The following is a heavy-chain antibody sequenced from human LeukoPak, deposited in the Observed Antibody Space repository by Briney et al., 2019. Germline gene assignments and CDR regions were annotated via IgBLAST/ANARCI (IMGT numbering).Heavy chain of an antibody. CDR3: ARLGYCSGGSCRPSTNFDY. Sequence: PGGSLRLSCAASGFTFSSYSMNWVRQAPGKGLEWVSSISSSSSYIYYADSVKGRLTISRDNAKNSLYLQMNSLRAEDTAVYYCARLGYCSGGSCRPSTNFDYWGQGTLVTVSS. J-gene: IGHJ4*02. D-gene: IGHD2-15*01. CDR1: GFTFSSYS. V-gene: IGHV3-21*01. CDR2: ISSSSSYI.